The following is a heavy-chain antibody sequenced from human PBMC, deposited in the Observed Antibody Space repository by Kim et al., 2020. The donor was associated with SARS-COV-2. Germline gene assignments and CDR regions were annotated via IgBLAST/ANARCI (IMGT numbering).Heavy chain of an antibody. D-gene: IGHD3-22*01. V-gene: IGHV3-53*04. J-gene: IGHJ3*02. Sequence: GGSLRLSCAASGFTVSSNYMSWVRQAPGKGLEWVSVIYSGGSTYYADSVKGRFTISRHNSKNTLYLQMNSLRAEDTAVYYCARGSNYYDSSGPWAFDIWGQGTMVTVSS. CDR3: ARGSNYYDSSGPWAFDI. CDR1: GFTVSSNY. CDR2: IYSGGST.